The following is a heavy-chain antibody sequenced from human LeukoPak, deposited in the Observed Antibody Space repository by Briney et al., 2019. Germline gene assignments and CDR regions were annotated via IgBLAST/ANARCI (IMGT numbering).Heavy chain of an antibody. J-gene: IGHJ4*02. CDR1: GFTFSDYY. V-gene: IGHV3-11*05. CDR2: ISSSSSYT. CDR3: ARVTGWYFDY. D-gene: IGHD6-19*01. Sequence: PGGSLRLSCAASGFTFSDYYMSWIRQAPGKGLEWVSYISSSSSYTNYADSAKGRFTISRDNAKNSLYLQMNSLRAEDTAVYYCARVTGWYFDYWGQGTLVTVSS.